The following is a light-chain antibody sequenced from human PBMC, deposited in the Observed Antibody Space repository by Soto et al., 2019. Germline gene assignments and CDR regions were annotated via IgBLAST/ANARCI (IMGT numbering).Light chain of an antibody. CDR1: TGAVTSGHY. J-gene: IGLJ2*01. Sequence: QAVVTQEPSLTVSPGGTVTLTCGSSTGAVTSGHYPYWFQQKPGQAPRTLIYDTSNKHSWTPARFSGSLLGGKAALTLSGAQPEDEAGYYCLLSYSGAPHVVFGGGTKLTVL. CDR3: LLSYSGAPHVV. V-gene: IGLV7-46*01. CDR2: DTS.